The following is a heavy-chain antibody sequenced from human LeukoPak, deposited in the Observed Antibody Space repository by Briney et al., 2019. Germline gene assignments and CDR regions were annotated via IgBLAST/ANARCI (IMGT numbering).Heavy chain of an antibody. CDR3: ARRRGHSGFDR. V-gene: IGHV3-73*01. CDR2: IRSKANSYAT. Sequence: GGSLRLSCAASGFTFSGSAMHWVRQASGKGLEWVGRIRSKANSYATAYAASVKGRFTISRDDSKNTAYLQMNSLKTEDTAVYYCARRRGHSGFDRWGQGTLVTVSS. J-gene: IGHJ5*02. CDR1: GFTFSGSA. D-gene: IGHD5-12*01.